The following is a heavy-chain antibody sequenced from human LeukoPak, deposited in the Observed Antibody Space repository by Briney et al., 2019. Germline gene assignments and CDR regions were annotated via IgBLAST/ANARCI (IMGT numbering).Heavy chain of an antibody. CDR1: GFTFSSYE. J-gene: IGHJ6*04. D-gene: IGHD5-18*01. CDR3: ARGHNGYSYYYYGMDV. V-gene: IGHV3-48*03. CDR2: ISSSGSTI. Sequence: GGSLRLSCAASGFTFSSYEMNWVRQAPGKGLEWVSYISSSGSTIYYADSVKSRFTISRDNAKNSLYLQMNSLRAEDTAVYYCARGHNGYSYYYYGMDVWGKGTTVTVSS.